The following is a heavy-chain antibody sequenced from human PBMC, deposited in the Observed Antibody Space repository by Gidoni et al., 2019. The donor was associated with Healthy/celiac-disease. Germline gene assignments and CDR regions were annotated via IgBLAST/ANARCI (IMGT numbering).Heavy chain of an antibody. Sequence: QVQLQQWGAGLLKPSETLSLTCAVYGGSFSGYSWRRIRQPPGKGLEWIGEINHSGSTNYNPSLKSRVTISVDTSKNQFSLKLSSVTAADTAVYYCARGGEWCSGGSCYLKPSFDYWGQGTLVTVSS. CDR3: ARGGEWCSGGSCYLKPSFDY. V-gene: IGHV4-34*01. CDR2: INHSGST. D-gene: IGHD2-15*01. J-gene: IGHJ4*02. CDR1: GGSFSGYS.